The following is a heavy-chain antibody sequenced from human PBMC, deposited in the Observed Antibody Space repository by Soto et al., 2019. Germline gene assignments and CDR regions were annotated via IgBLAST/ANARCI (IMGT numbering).Heavy chain of an antibody. D-gene: IGHD6-13*01. CDR1: GGSISSGDYY. CDR3: ARERPDGSRLDP. Sequence: QVQLQESGPGLVKPSQTLSLTCTVSGGSISSGDYYWSWIRQPPGKGLEWIGYIYYSGSTYYNPSLKSRVTISVATSKNQFSPKLSSVTAADPAVDYCARERPDGSRLDPWGQGTLVTVSS. V-gene: IGHV4-30-4*01. J-gene: IGHJ5*02. CDR2: IYYSGST.